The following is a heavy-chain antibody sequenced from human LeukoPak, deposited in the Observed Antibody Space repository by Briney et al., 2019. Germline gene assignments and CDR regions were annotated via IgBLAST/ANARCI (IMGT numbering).Heavy chain of an antibody. Sequence: GGSLRLSCAASGFIFSSYNMNWVRQAPGKGLEWVAIIKQDGSERYYVDSVKGRFTISRDNSRNSLYLQMDILRAEDTAVYYCATDNVYCSRTNCYQTFDYWGQGTLVTVPS. D-gene: IGHD2-2*01. V-gene: IGHV3-7*01. CDR3: ATDNVYCSRTNCYQTFDY. J-gene: IGHJ4*02. CDR1: GFIFSSYN. CDR2: IKQDGSER.